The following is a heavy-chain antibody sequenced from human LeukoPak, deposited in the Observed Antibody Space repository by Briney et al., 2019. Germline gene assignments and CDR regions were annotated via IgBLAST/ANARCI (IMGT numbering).Heavy chain of an antibody. J-gene: IGHJ4*02. V-gene: IGHV4-59*08. CDR2: IYYTGSGST. Sequence: SETLSLTCTVSGGSSSSYHWSWIRQPPGKGLEWIGYIYYTGSGSTSHNPSLKSRVTISVDTSKNQFSLNLNSVTAADTAVYYCARHAVYAGSGWAFDFWGQGTLVTVFS. CDR3: ARHAVYAGSGWAFDF. D-gene: IGHD6-19*01. CDR1: GGSSSSYH.